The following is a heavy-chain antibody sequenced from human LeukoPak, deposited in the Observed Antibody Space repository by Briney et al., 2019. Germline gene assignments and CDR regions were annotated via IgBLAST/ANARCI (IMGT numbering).Heavy chain of an antibody. Sequence: SETLSLTCTVSGYSISSGYYWGWIRQPPGKGLEWIGEINHSGSTNYNPSLKSRVTISVDTSKNQFSLKLSSVTAADTAVYYCARGRAYVWGSYRYKGLGYYFDYWGQGTLVTVSS. CDR1: GYSISSGYY. J-gene: IGHJ4*02. D-gene: IGHD3-16*02. CDR2: INHSGST. CDR3: ARGRAYVWGSYRYKGLGYYFDY. V-gene: IGHV4-38-2*02.